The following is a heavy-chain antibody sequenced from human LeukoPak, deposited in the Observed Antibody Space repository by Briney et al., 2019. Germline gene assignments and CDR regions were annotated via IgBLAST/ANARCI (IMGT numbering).Heavy chain of an antibody. Sequence: GGSLRLSCAASGFTFSSYWMSWVRQAPGKGLEWVANIKQDGSEKYYVDSVKGRFTISWDNAKNSLYLQMNSLRAEDTAVYYCARDGRGYCSGGSCYSGYWGQGTLVTVSS. CDR3: ARDGRGYCSGGSCYSGY. J-gene: IGHJ4*02. D-gene: IGHD2-15*01. CDR2: IKQDGSEK. V-gene: IGHV3-7*01. CDR1: GFTFSSYW.